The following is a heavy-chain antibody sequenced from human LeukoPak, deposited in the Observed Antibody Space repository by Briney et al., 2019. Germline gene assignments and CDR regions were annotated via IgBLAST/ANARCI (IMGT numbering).Heavy chain of an antibody. CDR1: GFTFSSYS. CDR3: AKDLPLFSGSYYPSPFDY. J-gene: IGHJ4*02. D-gene: IGHD1-26*01. V-gene: IGHV3-21*04. Sequence: GGSLRLSCAASGFTFSSYSMNWVRQAPGKGLEWVSSISSSSSYIYYADSVKGRFTISRDNAKNTLYLQMNSLRAEDTAVYYCAKDLPLFSGSYYPSPFDYWGQGTLVTVSS. CDR2: ISSSSSYI.